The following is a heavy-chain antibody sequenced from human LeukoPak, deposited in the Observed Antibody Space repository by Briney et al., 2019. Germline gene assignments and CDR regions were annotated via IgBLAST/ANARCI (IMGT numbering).Heavy chain of an antibody. D-gene: IGHD2-15*01. CDR2: INPNSGGT. V-gene: IGHV1-2*04. CDR1: GYTFTGYY. J-gene: IGHJ4*02. CDR3: ARDVGQSTVLDN. Sequence: ASVKVSCKASGYTFTGYYMHWVRQAPGQGLEWMGWINPNSGGTNYAQKFQGWVTMTRDTPTSTAYMELSRLRSDDTAVYYCARDVGQSTVLDNWGQGTLVTVSS.